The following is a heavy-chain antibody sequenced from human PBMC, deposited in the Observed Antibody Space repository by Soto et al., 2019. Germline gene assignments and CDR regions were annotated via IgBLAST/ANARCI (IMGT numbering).Heavy chain of an antibody. Sequence: GGSLRLSCAASGFTFSSYAMSWVRQAPGKGLEWVSAISGSGGSTYYADSVKGRFTISRDNSKNTLYLQMNSLRAEDTAVYYCAKDHEYQLPPSYYFDYWGQGTLVTVSS. J-gene: IGHJ4*02. CDR1: GFTFSSYA. CDR3: AKDHEYQLPPSYYFDY. D-gene: IGHD2-2*01. V-gene: IGHV3-23*01. CDR2: ISGSGGST.